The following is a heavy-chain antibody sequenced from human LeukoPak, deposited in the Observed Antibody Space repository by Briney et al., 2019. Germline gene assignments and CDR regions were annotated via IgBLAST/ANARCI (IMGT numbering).Heavy chain of an antibody. CDR3: ARHIRVTGVTYYFDY. CDR1: GYPVSSDYY. Sequence: SETLSLTCAVSGYPVSSDYYWGWIRQPPGQGLEWIGTIYHSGSTYYNPSLKSRVTISVDTSKSQFSLKLSSVTAADTAIYYCARHIRVTGVTYYFDYWGQGTLVTVSS. V-gene: IGHV4-38-2*01. CDR2: IYHSGST. D-gene: IGHD2-21*01. J-gene: IGHJ4*02.